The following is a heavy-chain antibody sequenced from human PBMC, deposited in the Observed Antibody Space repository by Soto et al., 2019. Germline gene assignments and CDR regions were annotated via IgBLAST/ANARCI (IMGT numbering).Heavy chain of an antibody. Sequence: SETLSLTCTVSGGSISSYYWSWIRQPPGKGLEWIGYIYYSGSTNYNPSLKSRVTISVDTSKNQFSLKLSSVTAADTAVFYCARSPWNYFDYWGKGTLVTVSS. CDR3: ARSPWNYFDY. CDR2: IYYSGST. J-gene: IGHJ4*02. CDR1: GGSISSYY. D-gene: IGHD1-1*01. V-gene: IGHV4-59*01.